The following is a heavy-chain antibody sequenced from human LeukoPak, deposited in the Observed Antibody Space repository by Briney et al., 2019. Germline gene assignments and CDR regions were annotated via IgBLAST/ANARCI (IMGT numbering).Heavy chain of an antibody. CDR2: IYTSGST. D-gene: IGHD3-3*01. J-gene: IGHJ3*02. V-gene: IGHV4-61*02. Sequence: SQTLSLTCTVSGGSISSGSYYWSWIRQPAGKGLEWIGRIYTSGSTNYNPSLKSRLTISVDTSKNQFSLKLSSVTAADTAVYYCARDLGWLLAFDIWGQGTMVTVSS. CDR1: GGSISSGSYY. CDR3: ARDLGWLLAFDI.